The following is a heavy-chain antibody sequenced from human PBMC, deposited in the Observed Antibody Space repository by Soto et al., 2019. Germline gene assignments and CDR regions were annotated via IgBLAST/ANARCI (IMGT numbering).Heavy chain of an antibody. CDR3: ARGDRGGSGSPASYYDSGLDV. CDR2: VSAGGDMT. CDR1: GFTFSSYA. J-gene: IGHJ6*02. V-gene: IGHV3-23*01. Sequence: DVQLLESGGHLVQPGGSLRLSCAASGFTFSSYAMSWVRQAPGKGLEWVSSVSAGGDMTYYSDSVQGRFTISKDNSNNALFLQMNSLRIEDTALYYCARGDRGGSGSPASYYDSGLDVWGQGTTVTVS. D-gene: IGHD3-10*01.